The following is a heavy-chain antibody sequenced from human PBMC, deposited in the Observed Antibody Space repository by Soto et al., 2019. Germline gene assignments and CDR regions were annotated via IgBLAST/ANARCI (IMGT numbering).Heavy chain of an antibody. CDR2: IIPIFGTA. Sequence: SVKVSCKASGGTFSSYAISWVRQAPGQGLEWMGGIIPIFGTANYAQKFQGRVTITADESTSTAYMELSSLRSEDTAVYYCARESGRWELLGYYYYGMDVWGQGTTVTVSS. V-gene: IGHV1-69*13. J-gene: IGHJ6*02. CDR1: GGTFSSYA. D-gene: IGHD1-26*01. CDR3: ARESGRWELLGYYYYGMDV.